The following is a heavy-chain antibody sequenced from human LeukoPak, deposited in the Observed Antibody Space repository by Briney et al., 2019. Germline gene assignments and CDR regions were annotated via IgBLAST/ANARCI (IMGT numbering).Heavy chain of an antibody. V-gene: IGHV3-23*01. Sequence: SGGSLRLSCAASGSGFTFTTYAMSWVRQAPGEGLEWVSAISGSGGRSYYADSVKGRFTISRDNSKNTLYLQLNSLRAEDTAIYYCAKSDGSRDYYNGYFQHWGQGTLVTVSS. CDR1: GSGFTFTTYA. CDR2: ISGSGGRS. CDR3: AKSDGSRDYYNGYFQH. D-gene: IGHD3-22*01. J-gene: IGHJ1*01.